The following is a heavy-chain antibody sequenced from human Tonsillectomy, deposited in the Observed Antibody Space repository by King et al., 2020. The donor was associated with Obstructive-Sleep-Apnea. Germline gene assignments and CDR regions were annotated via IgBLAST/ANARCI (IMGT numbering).Heavy chain of an antibody. V-gene: IGHV1-69*01. Sequence: QLVQSGAEVKKPGSSVKVSCKASGGTFSSYAISWVRQAPGQGLEWMGGIIPIFGTANYAQQFQGRVTITADESTSTAYMELSCLRSEDTAGYYCARMVPAAGRRFLAWFAPWGQGTLVTVSS. CDR2: IIPIFGTA. J-gene: IGHJ5*02. D-gene: IGHD6-13*01. CDR3: ARMVPAAGRRFLAWFAP. CDR1: GGTFSSYA.